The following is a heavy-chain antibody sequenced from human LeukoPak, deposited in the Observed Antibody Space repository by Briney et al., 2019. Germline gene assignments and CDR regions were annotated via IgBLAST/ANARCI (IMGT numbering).Heavy chain of an antibody. D-gene: IGHD3-10*01. Sequence: PLASVKVSCKASGYTFTSYDINWVRQATGQGLEWMGWMNPNSGNTGYAQKFQGRVTMTTNTSIRTAYMELSSLRSEDTAVYYCARREYGSGSYHLVYWGQGTLVTVSS. V-gene: IGHV1-8*01. CDR3: ARREYGSGSYHLVY. CDR2: MNPNSGNT. CDR1: GYTFTSYD. J-gene: IGHJ4*02.